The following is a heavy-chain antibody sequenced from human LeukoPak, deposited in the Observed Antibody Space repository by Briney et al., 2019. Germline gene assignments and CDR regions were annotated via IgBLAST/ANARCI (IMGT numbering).Heavy chain of an antibody. CDR1: GFTFDDYA. V-gene: IGHV3-9*01. J-gene: IGHJ4*02. CDR2: ISWNSGRI. Sequence: PGRSLRLSCAASGFTFDDYAMHWVRQAPGKGLEWVSGISWNSGRIGYADAVKGRFTISRDNARKQLFLQMNSLRADDTAVYYCARQDRSPIMDYGVKSRRWGQGTLVTVSS. D-gene: IGHD4-23*01. CDR3: ARQDRSPIMDYGVKSRR.